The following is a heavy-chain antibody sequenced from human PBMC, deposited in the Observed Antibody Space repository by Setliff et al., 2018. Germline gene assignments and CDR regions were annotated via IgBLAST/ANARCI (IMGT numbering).Heavy chain of an antibody. V-gene: IGHV4-4*07. CDR1: GGSFSGYY. CDR2: IYTSGST. Sequence: SETLSLTCAVYGGSFSGYYWSWIRQPAGKGLEWIGHIYTSGSTNYNPSLKSRVTISVDTSKNQFSLKLSSVTAADTAVYYCARDRGSSWYGNYYYYYGMDVWGQGTTVTVSS. D-gene: IGHD6-13*01. CDR3: ARDRGSSWYGNYYYYYGMDV. J-gene: IGHJ6*02.